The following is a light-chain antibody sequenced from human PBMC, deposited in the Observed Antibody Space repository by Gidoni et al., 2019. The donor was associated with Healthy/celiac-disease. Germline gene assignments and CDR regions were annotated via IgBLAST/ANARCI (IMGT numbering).Light chain of an antibody. CDR3: QQYDNRPLT. CDR2: EAS. V-gene: IGKV1-33*01. Sequence: DIQMTQSPSSLSASVGDRVTITCQASQDISNYLNWYQQKPGKAPKLLIYEASNLETGVPSRFSGRGSGTDFTFTISSLQPEDIATYYCQQYDNRPLTFGGGTKVEIK. J-gene: IGKJ4*01. CDR1: QDISNY.